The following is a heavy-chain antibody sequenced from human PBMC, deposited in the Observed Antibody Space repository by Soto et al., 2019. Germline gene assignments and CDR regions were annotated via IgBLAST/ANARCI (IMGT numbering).Heavy chain of an antibody. CDR3: ARDLWGYCGTDCYPLDV. J-gene: IGHJ6*02. D-gene: IGHD2-21*02. V-gene: IGHV4-34*01. CDR1: GGSFSGYY. Sequence: PSETLSLTCAVYGGSFSGYYWNWLRQPPGEGLEWIGEINHSGSTDYNPSLKSRVTISVDTSKNQFSLKLNSVTAADTAVYYCARDLWGYCGTDCYPLDVWGQGTTVTVSS. CDR2: INHSGST.